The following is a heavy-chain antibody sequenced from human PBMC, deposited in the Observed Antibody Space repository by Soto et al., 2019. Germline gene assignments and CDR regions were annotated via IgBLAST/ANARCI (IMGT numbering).Heavy chain of an antibody. V-gene: IGHV2-5*02. CDR2: YYWDDDE. D-gene: IGHD2-21*01. CDR3: ARGRRRESCGGGDCYAFDF. Sequence: QITLKESGPTLVKPTQTLTLTCTFSGFSFSDGAVGVGWFRQSPGKAPEWLAIYYWDDDEWHSPSLRTRLTISYETARSQVVLSMVDMEPQDTATYVSARGRRRESCGGGDCYAFDFWGQGLLVAAS. CDR1: GFSFSDGAVG. J-gene: IGHJ5*01.